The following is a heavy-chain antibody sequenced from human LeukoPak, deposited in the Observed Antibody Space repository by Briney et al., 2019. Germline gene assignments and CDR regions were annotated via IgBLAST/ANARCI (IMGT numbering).Heavy chain of an antibody. CDR2: INPNSGGT. CDR1: GYTFTGYH. V-gene: IGHV1-2*02. CDR3: ARGFSHSWYSGGY. J-gene: IGHJ4*02. Sequence: ASVKVSCKASGYTFTGYHMHWVRQAPGQGLEWMGWINPNSGGTNYAQKFQGRVTMTRDTSISTAYMELSRLRSDDTAVYYCARGFSHSWYSGGYWGQGTLVTVSS. D-gene: IGHD6-13*01.